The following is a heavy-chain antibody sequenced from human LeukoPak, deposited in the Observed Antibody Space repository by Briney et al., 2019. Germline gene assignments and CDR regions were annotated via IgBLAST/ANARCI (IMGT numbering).Heavy chain of an antibody. V-gene: IGHV3-30-3*01. CDR3: ARAPYRSGWYYFDF. D-gene: IGHD6-19*01. Sequence: GGSLRLSCAASGFTFNDYAMHWVRQAPGRGLEWVALISYDGNNRYYADSVKGRFTISRDNSKNTLYLHMNSLRGEDTAIYSCARAPYRSGWYYFDFWGQGALVTVSS. J-gene: IGHJ4*02. CDR2: ISYDGNNR. CDR1: GFTFNDYA.